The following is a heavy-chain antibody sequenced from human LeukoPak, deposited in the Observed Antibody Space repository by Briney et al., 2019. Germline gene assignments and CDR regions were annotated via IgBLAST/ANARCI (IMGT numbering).Heavy chain of an antibody. V-gene: IGHV1-8*01. CDR3: ARAESIAVAGYYYYYGMDV. D-gene: IGHD6-19*01. CDR1: GYTFTSYD. Sequence: ASVKVSCKATGYTFTSYDINWVRQPTGQGLEWMGWMNPNSGNTGYAQKFQGRVTMTRNTSKSTAYMELSSLRSEDTGVYYCARAESIAVAGYYYYYGMDVWGQGTTVSVSS. CDR2: MNPNSGNT. J-gene: IGHJ6*02.